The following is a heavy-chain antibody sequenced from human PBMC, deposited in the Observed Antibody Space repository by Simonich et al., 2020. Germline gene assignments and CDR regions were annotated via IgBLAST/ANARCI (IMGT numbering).Heavy chain of an antibody. CDR1: GGSFSGYY. CDR3: ARHLQLGPFDY. D-gene: IGHD1-1*01. J-gene: IGHJ4*02. V-gene: IGHV4-34*01. Sequence: QVQLQQWGAGLLKPSETLSLTCAVYGGSFSGYYWSWIRPPPGKGLEWIGEINHSGSTNYNPSLKRRVTISVDTSKNQFSLKLSSVTAADTAVYYCARHLQLGPFDYWGQGTLVTVSS. CDR2: INHSGST.